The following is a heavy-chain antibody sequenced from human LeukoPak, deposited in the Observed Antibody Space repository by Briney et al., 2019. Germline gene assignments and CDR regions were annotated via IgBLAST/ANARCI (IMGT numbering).Heavy chain of an antibody. CDR1: GGTFSSYA. CDR3: AREGLDTAMVLDAFDI. D-gene: IGHD5-18*01. V-gene: IGHV1-69*06. J-gene: IGHJ3*02. Sequence: ASVKVACKASGGTFSSYAISWVRQAPGQGLEWMGGIIPIFGTANYAQKFQGRVTITADKSTSTAYMELSSLRSEDMAVYYCAREGLDTAMVLDAFDIWGQGTMVTVSS. CDR2: IIPIFGTA.